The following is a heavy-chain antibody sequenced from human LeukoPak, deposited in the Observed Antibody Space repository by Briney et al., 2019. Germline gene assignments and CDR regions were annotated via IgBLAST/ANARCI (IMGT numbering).Heavy chain of an antibody. J-gene: IGHJ6*02. CDR3: ARGRVSYHYYGMDV. CDR1: GFTFSSYG. Sequence: GGSLRLSCAASGFTFSSYGMHWVRQAPGKELEWVAVISYDGSNKYYADSVKGRFTISRDNSKNTLYLQMNSLRAEDTAVYYCARGRVSYHYYGMDVWGQGTTVTVSS. V-gene: IGHV3-30*03. CDR2: ISYDGSNK.